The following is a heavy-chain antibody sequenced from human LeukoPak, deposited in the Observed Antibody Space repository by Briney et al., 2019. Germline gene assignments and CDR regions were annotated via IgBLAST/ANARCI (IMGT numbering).Heavy chain of an antibody. CDR1: GFTFSTYE. D-gene: IGHD3-22*01. CDR3: AREGGVNYYDLDYFDY. J-gene: IGHJ4*02. CDR2: ISSSGGTI. Sequence: GGSLRLSCVGSGFTFSTYEMTWVRQAPGKGPEWVSYISSSGGTIYYADSVKGRFTISRDNAKNSLYLQMNSLRAEDTAVYYCAREGGVNYYDLDYFDYWGQGTLITVSS. V-gene: IGHV3-48*03.